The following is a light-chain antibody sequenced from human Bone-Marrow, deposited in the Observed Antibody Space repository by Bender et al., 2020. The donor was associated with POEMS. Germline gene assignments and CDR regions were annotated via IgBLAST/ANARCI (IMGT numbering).Light chain of an antibody. Sequence: QSALTQPASVSGSPGQSITISCTGTGSDVGSYSLVSWYQQFPGKAPKLIIYEGTKRPSGVSYRFSGSKSGNTASLTISGLQAEDEADYYCSSYSTISIFVFGRGTKVTVL. J-gene: IGLJ1*01. CDR1: GSDVGSYSL. CDR3: SSYSTISIFV. V-gene: IGLV2-14*02. CDR2: EGT.